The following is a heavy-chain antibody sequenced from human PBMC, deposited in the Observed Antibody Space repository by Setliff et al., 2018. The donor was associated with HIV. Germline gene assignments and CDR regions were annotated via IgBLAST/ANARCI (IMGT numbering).Heavy chain of an antibody. V-gene: IGHV4-34*01. Sequence: KLSETLSLTCAVYGGSFSGYYWSWIRQPPGKGLEWIGEINHDRTTNYNPSLKSRVTISVDTSKNQFSLTLNSVTAADTAVYYCARGSRQLTIFGVVFKTNYYFMDVWGKGTAVTVSS. CDR1: GGSFSGYY. CDR2: INHDRTT. D-gene: IGHD3-3*01. CDR3: ARGSRQLTIFGVVFKTNYYFMDV. J-gene: IGHJ6*03.